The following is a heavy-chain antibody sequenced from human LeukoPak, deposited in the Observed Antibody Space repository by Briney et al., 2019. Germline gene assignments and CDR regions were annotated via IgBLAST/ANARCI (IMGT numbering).Heavy chain of an antibody. Sequence: GRSPRLSCSASGFTFIRYAMHWVRQAPGKGLEYVSSISSNGGSTYYAASVNGRFTMSRDNSKNTLFLQMSSLRTEDTAVYYCASPYSGYDYNFDHWGEGTLVTVSS. J-gene: IGHJ4*02. V-gene: IGHV3-64D*06. CDR1: GFTFIRYA. CDR2: ISSNGGST. D-gene: IGHD5-12*01. CDR3: ASPYSGYDYNFDH.